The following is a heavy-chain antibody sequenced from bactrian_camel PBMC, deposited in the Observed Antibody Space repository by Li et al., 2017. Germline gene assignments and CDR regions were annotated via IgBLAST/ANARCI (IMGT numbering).Heavy chain of an antibody. CDR1: GFTFSSYY. CDR2: IYSDGSRT. Sequence: HVQLVESGGGLAQPGGSLRLSCAVSGFTFSSYYMRWVRQAPGKGLEWVSSIYSDGSRTYYADSVEGRFTISRNNAKNMLYLRMNSLKPEDTAMYYCAAAPWSLSRADVAHLRPGDFDYWGQGTQVTVS. J-gene: IGHJ6*01. V-gene: IGHV3-2*01. CDR3: AAAPWSLSRADVAHLRPGDFDY.